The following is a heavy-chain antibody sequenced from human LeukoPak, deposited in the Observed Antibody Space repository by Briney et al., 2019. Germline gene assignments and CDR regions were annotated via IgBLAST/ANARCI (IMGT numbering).Heavy chain of an antibody. D-gene: IGHD6-13*01. CDR2: IRYDGSNK. CDR1: GFTFRSYG. J-gene: IGHJ4*02. V-gene: IGHV3-33*01. Sequence: GGSLRLSCAASGFTFRSYGVHWVRQAPGKGLEWVAVIRYDGSNKYYADSVKGRFTISRDNSKNTLYLQMSSLRGEDTAVYYCARASAADGTVSGFFDYWGQGTLVTVST. CDR3: ARASAADGTVSGFFDY.